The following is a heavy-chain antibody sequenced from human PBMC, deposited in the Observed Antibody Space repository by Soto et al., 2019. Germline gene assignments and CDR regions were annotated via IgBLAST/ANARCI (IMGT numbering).Heavy chain of an antibody. J-gene: IGHJ4*02. D-gene: IGHD3-3*01. CDR3: AKDGSYYDFDY. CDR1: GFTFSTYA. CDR2: FSGSGGST. V-gene: IGHV3-23*01. Sequence: EVQLLESGGGLVQPGGSLRLSCAASGFTFSTYAMSWVRQAPGKGLEWVSSFSGSGGSTYYADSVNGRFTISRDNSKNTLYLRMDSLRAEDTAVYYCAKDGSYYDFDYWGQGTLVTVSS.